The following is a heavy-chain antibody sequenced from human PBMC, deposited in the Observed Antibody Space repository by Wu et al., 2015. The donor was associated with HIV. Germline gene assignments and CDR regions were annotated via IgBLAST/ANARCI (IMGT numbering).Heavy chain of an antibody. V-gene: IGHV1-69*05. Sequence: QVQLGQSGAEVKKPGASVKVSCKASGYTFTDFGISWVRQAPGQGLEWMGGIIPMFGTPNYAQKFQGRVTITTDESTSTAYMELSSLRSDDTALYYCARGRAVAGTWPLDYWGQGTLVTVSS. J-gene: IGHJ4*02. D-gene: IGHD6-19*01. CDR2: IIPMFGTP. CDR3: ARGRAVAGTWPLDY. CDR1: GYTFTDFG.